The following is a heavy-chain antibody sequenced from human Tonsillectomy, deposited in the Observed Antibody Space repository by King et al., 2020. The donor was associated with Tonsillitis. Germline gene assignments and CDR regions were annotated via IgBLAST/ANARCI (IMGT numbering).Heavy chain of an antibody. Sequence: QLQESGPGLVKPSETLSLTCTVSGGFISSYYWSWIRQPPGKGLEWIGYIYYSGSTNYNPSLKSRVTISLDTSKNQFSLKLSSVTAADTAVYYLPRWDQVGVNYYTGMDVWGQGTTVTVSS. J-gene: IGHJ6*02. CDR1: GGFISSYY. V-gene: IGHV4-59*01. CDR3: PRWDQVGVNYYTGMDV. D-gene: IGHD1-26*01. CDR2: IYYSGST.